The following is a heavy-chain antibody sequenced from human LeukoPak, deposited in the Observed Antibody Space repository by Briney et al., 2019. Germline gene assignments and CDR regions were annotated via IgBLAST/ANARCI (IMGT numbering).Heavy chain of an antibody. D-gene: IGHD5-18*01. Sequence: ASVKVSCKVSGYTLTELSMHWVRQAPGKGLEWMGGFDPEDAETIYAQKFQGRVTMTEGTSTDTAYMELSSLRSEDTAVYYCATGVTHYAFDIWGQGTMVTVSS. J-gene: IGHJ3*02. CDR2: FDPEDAET. CDR1: GYTLTELS. CDR3: ATGVTHYAFDI. V-gene: IGHV1-24*01.